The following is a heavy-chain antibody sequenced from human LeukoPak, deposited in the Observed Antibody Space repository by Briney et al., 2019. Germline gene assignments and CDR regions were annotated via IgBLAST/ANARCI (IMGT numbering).Heavy chain of an antibody. Sequence: GESLKISCKGSGYSFNSYWIGWVRQMPGKGLEWMGIIYPGDSESKYSPSFQGQVTMSADKSISTAYLQWSSLKASDTAIYYCARYYDYVWGTRNAFDIWGQGTMVTVSS. CDR3: ARYYDYVWGTRNAFDI. CDR1: GYSFNSYW. J-gene: IGHJ3*02. V-gene: IGHV5-51*01. D-gene: IGHD3-16*01. CDR2: IYPGDSES.